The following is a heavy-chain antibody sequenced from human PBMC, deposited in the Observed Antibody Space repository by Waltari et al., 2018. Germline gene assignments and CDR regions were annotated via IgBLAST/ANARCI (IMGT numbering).Heavy chain of an antibody. V-gene: IGHV4-39*07. Sequence: QLQLQESGPGLVKPSETLSLTCTVSGGSISSSSYYWGWIRQPPGKGLEWIGSIYYSGSTYYNPALKSRVTISVDTSKTQFSLKLSSGTAADTAVYYCARAAPALVFDYWGQGTLVTVSS. CDR1: GGSISSSSYY. J-gene: IGHJ4*02. CDR3: ARAAPALVFDY. CDR2: IYYSGST.